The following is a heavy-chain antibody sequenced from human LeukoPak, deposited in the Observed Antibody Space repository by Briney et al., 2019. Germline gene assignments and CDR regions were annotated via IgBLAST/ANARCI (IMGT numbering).Heavy chain of an antibody. Sequence: SETLSLTCSVSGGSFSSYYWSWIRQSPGKEVEWIGYISYIGSTNYNPSLKSRVTISVDTSKTQFSLKLSFVTAADTAVYYCARLLIRAGAAVGTDDGFDIWGQGTMVTVSS. V-gene: IGHV4-59*08. J-gene: IGHJ3*02. CDR3: ARLLIRAGAAVGTDDGFDI. CDR1: GGSFSSYY. D-gene: IGHD6-13*01. CDR2: ISYIGST.